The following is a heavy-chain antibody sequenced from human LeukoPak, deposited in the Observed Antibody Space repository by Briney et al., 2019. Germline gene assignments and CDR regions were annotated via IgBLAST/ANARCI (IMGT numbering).Heavy chain of an antibody. V-gene: IGHV6-1*01. CDR2: TYYKSKWYN. CDR3: ARYNWNYKAFDY. D-gene: IGHD1-7*01. CDR1: GDSVSSNSAA. J-gene: IGHJ4*02. Sequence: SQTLSLTCAISGDSVSSNSAAWNWIRQSPSRGLEWLGRTYYKSKWYNDYAVSVKSRIAINPDTSKNQFSLQLNSVTPEDTAMYYCARYNWNYKAFDYWGQGTLVTVSS.